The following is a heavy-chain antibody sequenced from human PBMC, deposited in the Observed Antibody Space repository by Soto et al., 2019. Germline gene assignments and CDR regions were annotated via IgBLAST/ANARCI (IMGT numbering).Heavy chain of an antibody. V-gene: IGHV3-23*01. CDR1: GFAFSSYS. D-gene: IGHD6-19*01. CDR3: QWDS. J-gene: IGHJ4*02. Sequence: EVQLLESGGGLVQPGGSLRLSCAASGFAFSSYSMSWVRQAPGKGLEWVSGISGSGDYTYYADSVKGRFTISRDNLKNTLYLQMSTLRAEDTAVYYCQWDSWGQGTLVTVSS. CDR2: ISGSGDYT.